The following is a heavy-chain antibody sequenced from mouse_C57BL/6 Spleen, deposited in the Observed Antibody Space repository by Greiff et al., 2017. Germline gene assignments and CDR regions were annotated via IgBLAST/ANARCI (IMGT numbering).Heavy chain of an antibody. CDR3: ARFDYDGYYFDY. V-gene: IGHV1-22*01. D-gene: IGHD2-4*01. Sequence: EVQLQQSGPELVKPGASVKMSCKASGYTFTDYNMHWVKQSHGKSLEWIGYINPNNGGTSYKQKFKGKATLTVNKSSSTAYMELRSLTSEDSAVYYCARFDYDGYYFDYWGQGTTLTVSS. J-gene: IGHJ2*01. CDR2: INPNNGGT. CDR1: GYTFTDYN.